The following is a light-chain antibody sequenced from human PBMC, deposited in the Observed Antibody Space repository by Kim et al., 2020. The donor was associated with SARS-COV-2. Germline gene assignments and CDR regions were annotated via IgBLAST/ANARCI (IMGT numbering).Light chain of an antibody. J-gene: IGLJ1*01. CDR3: AAWDDSVGGLV. CDR1: STNIARRV. CDR2: TYE. Sequence: GERVTIRCSGSSTNIARRVVSWYQQLPETAPELLIHTYEQRPSGVPDRFSASRSGTSASLSISGLLSEDEGDYYCAAWDDSVGGLVFGAGTKVTVL. V-gene: IGLV1-44*01.